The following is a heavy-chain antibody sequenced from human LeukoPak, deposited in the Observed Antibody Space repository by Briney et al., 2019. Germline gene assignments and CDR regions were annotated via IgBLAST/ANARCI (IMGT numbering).Heavy chain of an antibody. J-gene: IGHJ6*02. D-gene: IGHD2-21*01. CDR1: GSTHSSYR. Sequence: GPLRLSCPASGSTHSSYRMHRLRQAPGKGLVWVSRLNSDGSSTSNADSVKGRFTISRDNANNTLYLQMDSLRAEDTAVYYCARGFVATYYYGMDVWGQGTTVTVSS. CDR2: LNSDGSST. V-gene: IGHV3-74*01. CDR3: ARGFVATYYYGMDV.